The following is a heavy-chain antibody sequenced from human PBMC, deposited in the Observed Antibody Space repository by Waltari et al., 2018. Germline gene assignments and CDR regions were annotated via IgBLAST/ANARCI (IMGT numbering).Heavy chain of an antibody. V-gene: IGHV4-59*11. J-gene: IGHJ5*02. CDR1: GGSISSHY. CDR2: IYYSGST. CDR3: ATETHYGDYPKTLWFDP. Sequence: QVQLQESGPGLVKPSETLSLTCTVSGGSISSHYWSWIRQPPGKGLEWIGYIYYSGSTNYNPSLKSRVTISVDTSKNQFSLKLSSVTAADTAVYYCATETHYGDYPKTLWFDPWGQGTLVIVSS. D-gene: IGHD4-17*01.